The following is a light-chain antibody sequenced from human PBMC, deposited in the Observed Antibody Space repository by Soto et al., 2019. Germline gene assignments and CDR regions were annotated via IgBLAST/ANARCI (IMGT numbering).Light chain of an antibody. CDR2: AVS. V-gene: IGLV2-14*03. J-gene: IGLJ1*01. CDR1: SSDVGSYNH. CDR3: ISYTDRQSYL. Sequence: QSVLTQPPSVSGSPGQSVTISCTGTSSDVGSYNHVAWYQQFPGKSPKLMIYAVSDRPPGVSDRFSGSKSGITASLTISGLQTEDEADYYCISYTDRQSYLFGTGTKVTVL.